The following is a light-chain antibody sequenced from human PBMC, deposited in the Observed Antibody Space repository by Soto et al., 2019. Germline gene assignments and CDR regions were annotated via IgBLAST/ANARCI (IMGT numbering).Light chain of an antibody. CDR2: DAS. J-gene: IGKJ5*01. CDR1: QNINNY. Sequence: DIQVTQSTSSLSASVGDRVTITCQASQNINNYLNWYQQKPGRAPKLLIYDASNLEAGVPSRFRGSGSGTDFTFTISRLQPEDIATYYCQQYENLPTFGQGTRLENK. V-gene: IGKV1-33*01. CDR3: QQYENLPT.